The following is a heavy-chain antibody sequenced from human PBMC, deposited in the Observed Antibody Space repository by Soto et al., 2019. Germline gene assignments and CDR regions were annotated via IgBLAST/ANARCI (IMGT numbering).Heavy chain of an antibody. CDR3: ARDACSGTSCHTQENYYAMDV. CDR2: INAGNGNK. Sequence: ASVKVSCKASGYTFTNYAMHWVRQAPGQRLKWMGWINAGNGNKKYSQKFQGRVTITRDTSASTAYMELSSMRPEDTAVYYCARDACSGTSCHTQENYYAMDVWGKGTRVTVAS. D-gene: IGHD2-2*01. V-gene: IGHV1-3*01. CDR1: GYTFTNYA. J-gene: IGHJ6*04.